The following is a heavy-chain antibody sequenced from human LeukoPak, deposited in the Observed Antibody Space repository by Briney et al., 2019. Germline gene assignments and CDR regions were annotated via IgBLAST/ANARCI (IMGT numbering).Heavy chain of an antibody. D-gene: IGHD3-3*01. J-gene: IGHJ4*02. CDR3: ARDVLRFLGWPSYYFDY. CDR1: GYTFTSYG. Sequence: GAAVKVSRKASGYTFTSYGISWVRQAPGQGLEWMGWISAYNGNTNYAQKLQGRVTMTTDTSTSTAYMELRSLRSDDTAVYYCARDVLRFLGWPSYYFDYCGQGALGTVSS. V-gene: IGHV1-18*01. CDR2: ISAYNGNT.